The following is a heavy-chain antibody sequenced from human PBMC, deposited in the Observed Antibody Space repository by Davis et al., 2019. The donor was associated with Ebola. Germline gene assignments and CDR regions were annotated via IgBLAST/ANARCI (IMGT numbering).Heavy chain of an antibody. D-gene: IGHD5-12*01. V-gene: IGHV3-23*01. J-gene: IGHJ4*02. CDR2: ISWDGGST. Sequence: GESLKISCAASGFTFSSYAMSWVRQAPEKGLEWVSLISWDGGSTYYADSVKGRFTISRDNSKNTLYLQMNSLRAEDTAVYYCARDLGSGYDLNYWGQGTLVTVSS. CDR1: GFTFSSYA. CDR3: ARDLGSGYDLNY.